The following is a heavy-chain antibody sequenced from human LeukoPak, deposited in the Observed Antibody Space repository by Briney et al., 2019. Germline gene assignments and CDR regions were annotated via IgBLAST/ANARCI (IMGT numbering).Heavy chain of an antibody. CDR1: GFIFSSYA. CDR3: AKDRGPYSGYDSFFDF. V-gene: IGHV3-23*01. CDR2: ISGSGGST. J-gene: IGHJ4*02. Sequence: GGSLRLSCAASGFIFSSYAMSWVRQAPGKGLEWVSGISGSGGSTYYSDSVKGWFTISRDNSKNTLFLQMNSLRAEDTAVYYCAKDRGPYSGYDSFFDFWGQGTLVTVSS. D-gene: IGHD5-12*01.